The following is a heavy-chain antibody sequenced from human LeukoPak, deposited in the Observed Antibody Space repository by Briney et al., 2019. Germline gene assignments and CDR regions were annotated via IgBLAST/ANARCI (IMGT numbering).Heavy chain of an antibody. CDR3: ARDGPTFVTY. Sequence: GGSLRLSCAASGFTFSSYNMNWVRQAPGKGLEWVSYISSSSTIYYADSVKGRFTISRDNAKSSLSLQMNSLRAEDTAVYYCARDGPTFVTYWGQGTLVTVSS. J-gene: IGHJ4*02. CDR1: GFTFSSYN. D-gene: IGHD3-10*02. V-gene: IGHV3-48*04. CDR2: ISSSSTI.